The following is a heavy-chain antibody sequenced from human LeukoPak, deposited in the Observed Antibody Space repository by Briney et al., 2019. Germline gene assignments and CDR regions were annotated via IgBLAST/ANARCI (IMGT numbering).Heavy chain of an antibody. CDR1: GGSISGYY. CDR3: ARGGGSVDY. J-gene: IGHJ4*02. V-gene: IGHV4-59*12. D-gene: IGHD1-26*01. CDR2: IYYSGST. Sequence: SETLSLTCTVSGGSISGYYWSWIRQPPGKGLEYIGYIYYSGSTNYNPSLKSRVTISVDTSKNQFSLKLSSVTAADTAVYYCARGGGSVDYWGQGTLVTVSS.